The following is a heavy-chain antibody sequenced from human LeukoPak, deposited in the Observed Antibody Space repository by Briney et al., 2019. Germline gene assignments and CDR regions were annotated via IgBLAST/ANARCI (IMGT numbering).Heavy chain of an antibody. Sequence: SETLSLTCAVYGGSFSGYYWSRIRQPPGKGLEWIGEINHSGSTNYNPSLKSRVTISVDTSKNQFSLKLSSVTAADTAVYYCARGPTAVALVLEDYWGQGTLVTVSS. V-gene: IGHV4-34*01. CDR2: INHSGST. CDR3: ARGPTAVALVLEDY. J-gene: IGHJ4*02. D-gene: IGHD6-13*01. CDR1: GGSFSGYY.